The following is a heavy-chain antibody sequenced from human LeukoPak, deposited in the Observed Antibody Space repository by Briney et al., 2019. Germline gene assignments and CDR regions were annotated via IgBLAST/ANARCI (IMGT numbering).Heavy chain of an antibody. CDR1: GYTLTELS. J-gene: IGHJ3*02. CDR3: ATDRDGRNSSGWYGDAFDI. D-gene: IGHD6-19*01. CDR2: FDPEDGET. V-gene: IGHV1-24*01. Sequence: SVKVSCKGSGYTLTELSMHWVRQAPGKGLEWMGGFDPEDGETIYAQKFQGRVTMTEDTSTDTAYMELSSLRSEDTAVYYCATDRDGRNSSGWYGDAFDIWGQGTMVTVSS.